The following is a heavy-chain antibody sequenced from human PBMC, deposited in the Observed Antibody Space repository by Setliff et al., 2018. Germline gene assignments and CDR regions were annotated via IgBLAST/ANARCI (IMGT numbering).Heavy chain of an antibody. CDR3: ARMSGFQYMDV. V-gene: IGHV4-4*07. CDR2: IYTSWST. Sequence: SETLSLICTVSGGSISSYYWGWFRQPAGKELEWIGQIYTSWSTNYNPSLKSRVTISLDTSKNQFSLSLTSVTAEDTAVYYCARMSGFQYMDVWGKGTTVTVSS. D-gene: IGHD3-3*01. CDR1: GGSISSYY. J-gene: IGHJ6*03.